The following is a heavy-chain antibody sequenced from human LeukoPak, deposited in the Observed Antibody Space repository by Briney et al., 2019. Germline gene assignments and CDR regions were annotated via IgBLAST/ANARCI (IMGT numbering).Heavy chain of an antibody. CDR3: ARDITSHYFDY. Sequence: GGSLRLSCSASRFTFTRHGMHWVRQAPGKGLEWVAVIWYGGSAKYYTDSVKGRFTISRDNSRNTLYLQMNSLRVDDTAIYYCARDITSHYFDYCGQGALVTVSS. CDR1: RFTFTRHG. D-gene: IGHD1-14*01. V-gene: IGHV3-33*01. CDR2: IWYGGSAK. J-gene: IGHJ4*02.